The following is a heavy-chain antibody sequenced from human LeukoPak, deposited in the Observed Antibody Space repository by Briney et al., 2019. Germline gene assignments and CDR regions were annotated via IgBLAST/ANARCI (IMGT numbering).Heavy chain of an antibody. CDR3: ARDTAMVTD. J-gene: IGHJ4*02. D-gene: IGHD5-18*01. V-gene: IGHV3-23*01. Sequence: GGSLRLSCAASGFTFSRYGMSWVRQAPGKGLEWVSAISGSGVSTFYADSVKGRFTISRDNSKNTLYLQMNSLRAEDTAVYYCARDTAMVTDWGQGTLVTVSS. CDR1: GFTFSRYG. CDR2: ISGSGVST.